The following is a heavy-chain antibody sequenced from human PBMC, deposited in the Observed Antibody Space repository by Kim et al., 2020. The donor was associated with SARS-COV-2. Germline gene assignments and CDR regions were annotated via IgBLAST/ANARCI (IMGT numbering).Heavy chain of an antibody. D-gene: IGHD5-12*01. Sequence: SETLSLTCTVSGGSISSGGYYWSWIRQHPGKGLEWIGYIYYSGSTYYNPSLKSRVTISVDTSKNQFSLKLSSVTAADTAVYYCAGGEKRGYSGYDLRMYYFDYWGQGTLVTVSS. CDR3: AGGEKRGYSGYDLRMYYFDY. V-gene: IGHV4-31*03. CDR2: IYYSGST. J-gene: IGHJ4*02. CDR1: GGSISSGGYY.